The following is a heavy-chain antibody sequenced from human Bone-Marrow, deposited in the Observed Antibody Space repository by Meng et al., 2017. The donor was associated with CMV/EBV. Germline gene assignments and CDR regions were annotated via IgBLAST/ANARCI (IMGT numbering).Heavy chain of an antibody. Sequence: GESLKISCAASGFTFSNYAMHWVRQAPGKGLEWVAVISLDGSNKYYADSVKGRFTISRDNAKNSLYLQMNSLRAEDTAVYYCARDPRPRYYYDSSPLWVQGTLVTVSS. D-gene: IGHD3-22*01. CDR2: ISLDGSNK. CDR1: GFTFSNYA. V-gene: IGHV3-30-3*01. J-gene: IGHJ4*02. CDR3: ARDPRPRYYYDSSPL.